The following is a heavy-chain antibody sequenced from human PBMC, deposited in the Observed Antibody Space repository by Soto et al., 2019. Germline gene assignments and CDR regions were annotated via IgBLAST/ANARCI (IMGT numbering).Heavy chain of an antibody. V-gene: IGHV2-5*02. CDR2: IDWADAK. CDR3: AHIVLRAVFGLVTTTAIYFDF. CDR1: GFSLTTSGVG. D-gene: IGHD3-3*01. Sequence: QITLKESGPTVVKPTETLTLTCTFSGFSLTTSGVGVGWFRQSPGKAPEWLAFIDWADAKRDSTSLKSRLTRTKDSSKNQVVLTMANVDPADTATYYCAHIVLRAVFGLVTTTAIYFDFWGQRPPVVASS. J-gene: IGHJ4*02.